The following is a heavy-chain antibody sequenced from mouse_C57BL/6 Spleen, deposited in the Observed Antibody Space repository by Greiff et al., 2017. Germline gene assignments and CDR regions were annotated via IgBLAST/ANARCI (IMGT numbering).Heavy chain of an antibody. CDR3: ASNYDFWFAY. J-gene: IGHJ3*01. V-gene: IGHV1-18*01. CDR1: GYTFTDYN. D-gene: IGHD2-4*01. Sequence: VQLQQSGPELVKPGASVKIPCKASGYTFTDYNMDWVKQSHGKSLEWIGDINPNNGGTIYNQKFKGKATLTVDKSSSTAYMELRSLTSEDTVVYYCASNYDFWFAYWGQGTLVTVSA. CDR2: INPNNGGT.